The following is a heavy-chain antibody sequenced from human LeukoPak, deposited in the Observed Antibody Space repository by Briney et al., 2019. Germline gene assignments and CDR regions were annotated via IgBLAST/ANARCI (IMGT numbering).Heavy chain of an antibody. D-gene: IGHD3-22*01. CDR3: ARDHANRYYYDSSGYYSPAFDI. CDR1: GGSISSSSYY. CDR2: IYYIGST. J-gene: IGHJ3*02. Sequence: SETLSLTCTVSGGSISSSSYYWGWIRQPPGKGWEGIGSIYYIGSTYYNPSLKSRVTISVDTSKNQFSLKLSSVTAADTAVYYCARDHANRYYYDSSGYYSPAFDIWGQGTMVTVSS. V-gene: IGHV4-39*07.